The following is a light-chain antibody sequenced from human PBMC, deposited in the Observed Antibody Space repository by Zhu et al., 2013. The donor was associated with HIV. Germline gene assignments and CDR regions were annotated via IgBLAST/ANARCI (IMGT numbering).Light chain of an antibody. CDR2: GAS. CDR1: QSINSN. V-gene: IGKV3-20*01. J-gene: IGKJ1*01. Sequence: ILMTQSPATVSGSPGQRVTLSCRASQSINSNLAWYQQKPGQPPRVVIYGASSRATGIPDRFSGSGSGTDFTLTISRLEPEDFAVYYCQQYGDSLTFGQGTKVEVK. CDR3: QQYGDSLT.